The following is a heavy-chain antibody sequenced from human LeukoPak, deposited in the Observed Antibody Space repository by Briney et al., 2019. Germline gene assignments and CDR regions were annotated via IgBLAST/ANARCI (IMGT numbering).Heavy chain of an antibody. J-gene: IGHJ5*02. CDR2: TYYKSKWYY. CDR3: ARYGDGWFDP. Sequence: SQPLSLTCAISGDSVSSNSAAWNWIRQSPSRGLQWLGRTYYKSKWYYDYSVAVKRRLTINPDTSKNRFSLQLNSVTPEDTAVYYCARYGDGWFDPWGKGTLVTVSS. D-gene: IGHD4-17*01. CDR1: GDSVSSNSAA. V-gene: IGHV6-1*01.